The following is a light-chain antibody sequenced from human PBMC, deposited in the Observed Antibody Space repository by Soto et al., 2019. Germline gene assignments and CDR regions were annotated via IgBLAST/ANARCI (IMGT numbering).Light chain of an antibody. J-gene: IGLJ1*01. Sequence: QSVLTQPRSVSGSPGQSVTISCTGTSSDVGSYNYVSWYQQHPGKAPKLMIFDVSERPSGVPDRFSGSKSGNTASLTISGLQAEDEADYYCCSYAGSYTLYVFGTGTKLTVL. CDR3: CSYAGSYTLYV. CDR1: SSDVGSYNY. CDR2: DVS. V-gene: IGLV2-11*01.